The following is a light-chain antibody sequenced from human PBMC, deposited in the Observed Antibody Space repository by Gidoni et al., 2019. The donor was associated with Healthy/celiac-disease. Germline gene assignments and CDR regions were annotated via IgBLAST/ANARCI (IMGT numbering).Light chain of an antibody. CDR2: GAA. CDR3: QQYYNWHPFT. V-gene: IGKV3D-15*01. Sequence: ELVMTQSPATLSVSPGERATLSCRPSQSVSSNFAWYQQKPGQAPSLLIYGAATRATGLPARFSGSGSGTEFTLTISSLQSEDYAVYYCQQYYNWHPFTFGQGTKLEIK. CDR1: QSVSSN. J-gene: IGKJ2*01.